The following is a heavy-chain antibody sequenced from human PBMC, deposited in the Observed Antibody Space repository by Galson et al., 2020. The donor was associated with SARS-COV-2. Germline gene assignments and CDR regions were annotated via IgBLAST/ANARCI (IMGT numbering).Heavy chain of an antibody. J-gene: IGHJ4*02. Sequence: SSSIYFWGWIRQPPGKALQWIGTTYDSGSTYYDPSLKSRLTISVDTSKNQFSLKLSSVTAADTAVYYCARHGRGELLFPFDYWGQGILVTVSS. CDR3: ARHGRGELLFPFDY. CDR1: SSSIYF. CDR2: TYDSGST. V-gene: IGHV4-39*01. D-gene: IGHD1-26*01.